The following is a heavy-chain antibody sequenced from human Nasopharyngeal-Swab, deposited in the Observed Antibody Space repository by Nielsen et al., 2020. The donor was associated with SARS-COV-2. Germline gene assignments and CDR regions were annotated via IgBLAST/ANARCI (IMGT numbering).Heavy chain of an antibody. CDR2: INHSGST. CDR3: ARFPYSSGWGFDY. J-gene: IGHJ4*02. CDR1: GGSFSGYY. D-gene: IGHD6-19*01. Sequence: SETLSLTCAVYGGSFSGYYWSWIRQPPGKGLEWIGEINHSGSTNYNPSLKSRVTISVGTSKNQFSLKLSSVTAADTAVYYCARFPYSSGWGFDYWGQGTLVTVSS. V-gene: IGHV4-34*01.